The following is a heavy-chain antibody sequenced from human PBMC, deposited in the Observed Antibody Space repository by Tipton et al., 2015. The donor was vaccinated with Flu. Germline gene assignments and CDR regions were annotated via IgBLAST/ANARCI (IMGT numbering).Heavy chain of an antibody. V-gene: IGHV4-59*08. D-gene: IGHD6-13*01. J-gene: IGHJ6*02. CDR2: IYYSGSP. CDR3: ARDSAAHYGMDV. CDR1: GGSISSYY. Sequence: TLSLTCTVSGGSISSYYWSWIRQPPGKGLEWIGYIYYSGSPNYNPSLKSRVTISVGTSKNQFSLKLSSVTAADTAVYYCARDSAAHYGMDVWGQGTTVTVSS.